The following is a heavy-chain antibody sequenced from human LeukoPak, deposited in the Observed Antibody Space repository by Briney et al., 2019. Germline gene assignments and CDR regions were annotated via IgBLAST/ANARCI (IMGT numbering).Heavy chain of an antibody. V-gene: IGHV3-7*01. J-gene: IGHJ3*01. Sequence: PGGSLRLSCVASGFTFRNYWMSWVRQTPGKGLEWLANIKQDGSETYYADSVRGRFTISRDNAKTSLYLQMDSLRVDDTALYSCATGVAMTYLDAFDLWGQGTMVTVSS. CDR3: ATGVAMTYLDAFDL. CDR1: GFTFRNYW. CDR2: IKQDGSET. D-gene: IGHD2-2*01.